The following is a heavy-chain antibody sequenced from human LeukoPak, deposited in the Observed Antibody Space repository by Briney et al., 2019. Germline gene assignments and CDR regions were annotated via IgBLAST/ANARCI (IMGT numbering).Heavy chain of an antibody. D-gene: IGHD5-24*01. Sequence: SVKVSCKASGGTFSSYVISWVRQAPGQGPEWMGRIIPILDTANYAQKFQGRVTMTEDTSPDTAYMELSSLRSEDTAVYYCAADSGRDDYNKDYWGQGTLVTVSS. V-gene: IGHV1-69*04. CDR2: IIPILDTA. CDR1: GGTFSSYV. J-gene: IGHJ4*02. CDR3: AADSGRDDYNKDY.